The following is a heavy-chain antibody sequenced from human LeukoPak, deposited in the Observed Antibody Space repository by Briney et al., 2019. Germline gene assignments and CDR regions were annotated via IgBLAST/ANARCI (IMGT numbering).Heavy chain of an antibody. D-gene: IGHD1-1*01. CDR3: AKASSRLLQYFDY. Sequence: PGGSLRLSCAASGFTFSTYAVTWVRQAPGKGLEWVSAISRTGGYTYYADSVEGRFTISRDNSKNTLYLQMNSLRAEDTAAYYCAKASSRLLQYFDYWGQGTLVTVSS. CDR2: ISRTGGYT. J-gene: IGHJ4*02. V-gene: IGHV3-23*01. CDR1: GFTFSTYA.